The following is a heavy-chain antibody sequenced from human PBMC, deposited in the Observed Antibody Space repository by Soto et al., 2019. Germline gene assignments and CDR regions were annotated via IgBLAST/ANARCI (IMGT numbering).Heavy chain of an antibody. V-gene: IGHV3-30*18. CDR2: ISYDGSNK. CDR1: GFTFSSYG. D-gene: IGHD3-3*01. CDR3: AKWSDLAR. J-gene: IGHJ4*02. Sequence: QVQLVESGGGVVQPGRSLRLSCAASGFTFSSYGMHWVRQAPGKGLEWVAVISYDGSNKYYADSVKGRFTISRDNSKNTLYLQMNSLRAEDTAVYYCAKWSDLARWGQGTLVTVSS.